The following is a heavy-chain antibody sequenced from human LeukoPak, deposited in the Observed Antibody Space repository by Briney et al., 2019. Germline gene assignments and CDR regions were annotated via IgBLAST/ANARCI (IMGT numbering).Heavy chain of an antibody. CDR3: ASSRAVAGTYDLEYYFDY. CDR2: INAGNGNT. V-gene: IGHV1-3*01. J-gene: IGHJ4*02. CDR1: GYTFTSYA. Sequence: ASVKVSCKASGYTFTSYAMHWVRQAPGQRLEWMGWINAGNGNTKYSQKFQGRVTITRDTSASTAYMELSSLRSEDTAVYYCASSRAVAGTYDLEYYFDYWGQGTLVTVFS. D-gene: IGHD6-19*01.